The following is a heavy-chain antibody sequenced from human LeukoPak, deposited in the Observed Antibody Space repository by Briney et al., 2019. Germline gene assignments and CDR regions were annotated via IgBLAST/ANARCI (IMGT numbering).Heavy chain of an antibody. CDR1: GFTFSSYG. D-gene: IGHD4-17*01. CDR2: ILYDGSNK. J-gene: IGHJ6*02. Sequence: GRSLRLSCAASGFTFSSYGMHWVRQAPGKGLEWVAVILYDGSNKYYADSVKGRFTISRDNSKNTLYLQMNSLRAEDTAVYYCAKSWYGDYYYYGMDVWGQGTTATVSS. CDR3: AKSWYGDYYYYGMDV. V-gene: IGHV3-30*18.